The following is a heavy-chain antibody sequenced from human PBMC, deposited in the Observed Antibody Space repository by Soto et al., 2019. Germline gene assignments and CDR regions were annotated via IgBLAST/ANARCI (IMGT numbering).Heavy chain of an antibody. D-gene: IGHD3-3*01. CDR3: ARHRFTICGVVISDLGMDG. Sequence: PGEALKISCKGSGYSFTSYWIGWVRQMPGKGLEWMGIIYPGDSDTRYSPSFQGQVTISADKSISTAYLQWSSLKASDTAMYYRARHRFTICGVVISDLGMDGWGQGTTVSVPS. CDR2: IYPGDSDT. CDR1: GYSFTSYW. J-gene: IGHJ6*02. V-gene: IGHV5-51*01.